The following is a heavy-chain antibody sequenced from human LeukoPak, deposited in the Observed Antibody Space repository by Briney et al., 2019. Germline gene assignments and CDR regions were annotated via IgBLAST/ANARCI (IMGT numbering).Heavy chain of an antibody. CDR3: ARADRLHGGPYLIGP. CDR1: GYSFTDYY. J-gene: IGHJ5*02. V-gene: IGHV1-2*02. Sequence: AASVKVSCKTSGYSFTDYYMHWVRQAPGQGLEWMGWINPNSGGTSSAQKFQGRVTTTRDTSITTVYMEVNWLTSDDTAMYYCARADRLHGGPYLIGPWGQGTLVTVSS. D-gene: IGHD3-16*01. CDR2: INPNSGGT.